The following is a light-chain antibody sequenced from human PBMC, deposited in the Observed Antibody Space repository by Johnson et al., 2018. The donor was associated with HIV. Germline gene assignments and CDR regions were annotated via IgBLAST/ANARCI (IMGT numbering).Light chain of an antibody. V-gene: IGLV1-51*01. CDR2: DNN. Sequence: QAVLTQPPSMSAAPGQRVTISCSGSSSNIGNNYVSWYQQVPGAAPKLLIYDNNRRPSGIPGRFSGSKSGPSATLGITGLQTGDEADYYCGTWDSSLSAYVFRAGTKVTVL. J-gene: IGLJ1*01. CDR3: GTWDSSLSAYV. CDR1: SSNIGNNY.